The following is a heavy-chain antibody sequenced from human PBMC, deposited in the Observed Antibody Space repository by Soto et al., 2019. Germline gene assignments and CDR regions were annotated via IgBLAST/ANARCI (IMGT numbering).Heavy chain of an antibody. Sequence: SDELCLTCTVSAGFVSSERYYGSWILQPPGKGLEWIGYFYYSGSTNYNPSLKSRVTISVDTSKNQFSLKLSSVTAADTAVYYCARVGPRITIFGVVIFPTNYYYYRRDVWAQGTSVTVS. V-gene: IGHV4-61*01. CDR2: FYYSGST. D-gene: IGHD3-3*01. CDR3: ARVGPRITIFGVVIFPTNYYYYRRDV. J-gene: IGHJ6*02. CDR1: AGFVSSERYY.